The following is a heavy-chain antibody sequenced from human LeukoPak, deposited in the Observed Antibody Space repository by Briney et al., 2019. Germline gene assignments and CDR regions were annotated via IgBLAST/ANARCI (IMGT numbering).Heavy chain of an antibody. CDR3: AKDLFGIGDAFDI. CDR1: GFTFSGSA. V-gene: IGHV3-23*01. CDR2: ISGSGGST. J-gene: IGHJ3*02. Sequence: GGSLRLSCAASGFTFSGSAMSWVRQAPGKGLEWDSAISGSGGSTYYADSVKGWFTISRDNSKNTLYLQMNSLRAEDTAVYYCAKDLFGIGDAFDIWGQGTMVTVSS. D-gene: IGHD1-14*01.